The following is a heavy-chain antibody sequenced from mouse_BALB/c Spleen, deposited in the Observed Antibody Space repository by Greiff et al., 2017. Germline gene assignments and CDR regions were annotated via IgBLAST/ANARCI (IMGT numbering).Heavy chain of an antibody. Sequence: EVKLMESGGGLVKPGGSLKLSCAASGFTFSSYAMSWVRQTPEKRLEWVASISSGGSTYYPDSVKGRFTISRDNARNILYLQMSSLRSEDTAMYYCARGRDGNYLDYWGQGTSVTVSS. CDR1: GFTFSSYA. V-gene: IGHV5-6-5*01. CDR3: ARGRDGNYLDY. J-gene: IGHJ4*01. D-gene: IGHD2-1*01. CDR2: ISSGGST.